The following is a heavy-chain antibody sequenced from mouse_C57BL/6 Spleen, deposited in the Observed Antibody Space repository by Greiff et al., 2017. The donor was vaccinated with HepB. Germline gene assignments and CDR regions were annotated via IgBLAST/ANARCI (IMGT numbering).Heavy chain of an antibody. D-gene: IGHD1-1*01. CDR2: IHPNSGST. J-gene: IGHJ4*01. Sequence: QVQLQQPGAELVKPGASVKLSCKASGYTFTSYWMHWVKQRPGQGLEWIGMIHPNSGSTNYNEKFKSKATLTVDKSSSTAYMQLSSLTSEDSAVYYCAREVGDYYGSMDYWGQGTSVTVSS. CDR3: AREVGDYYGSMDY. V-gene: IGHV1-64*01. CDR1: GYTFTSYW.